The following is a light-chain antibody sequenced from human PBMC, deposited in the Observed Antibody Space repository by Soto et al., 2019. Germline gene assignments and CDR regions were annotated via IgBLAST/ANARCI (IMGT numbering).Light chain of an antibody. CDR3: QHYNSYSEA. CDR1: QTISSW. J-gene: IGKJ1*01. Sequence: DIQMTQSPSTLSGSVGDRVTITCRASQTISSWLAWYQQKPGKAPKLLIYKASTLKSGVPSRFSGSGSATEFTLTISSXQPDDFATYYCQHYNSYSEAFGQGTKVDIK. V-gene: IGKV1-5*03. CDR2: KAS.